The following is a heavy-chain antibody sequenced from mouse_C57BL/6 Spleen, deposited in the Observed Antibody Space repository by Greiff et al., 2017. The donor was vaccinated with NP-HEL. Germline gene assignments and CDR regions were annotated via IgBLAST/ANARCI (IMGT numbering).Heavy chain of an antibody. CDR2: IRNKANNRAT. CDR3: TLPMGSPFAY. V-gene: IGHV6-6*01. J-gene: IGHJ3*01. D-gene: IGHD1-1*02. Sequence: EVMLVESGGGLVQPGGSMKLSCAASGFTFSDAWMDWVRQSPEKGLEWVAEIRNKANNRATYYAESVKGRFTISRDDSKSSVYLQMNSLRAEDTGIYYCTLPMGSPFAYWGQGTLVTVSA. CDR1: GFTFSDAW.